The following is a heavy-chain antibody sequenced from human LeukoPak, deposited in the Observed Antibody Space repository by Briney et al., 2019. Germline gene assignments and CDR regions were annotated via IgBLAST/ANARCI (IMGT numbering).Heavy chain of an antibody. CDR1: GGSISSYY. J-gene: IGHJ4*02. Sequence: SQTLSLTCTVSGGSISSYYWSWIRQPPGKGLEWIGYIYYSGSTNYNPSLKSRVTISVDTSKNQFSLKLSSVTAADTAVYYCASRSSGYSYGIDYWGQGTLVTVSS. D-gene: IGHD5-18*01. V-gene: IGHV4-59*01. CDR3: ASRSSGYSYGIDY. CDR2: IYYSGST.